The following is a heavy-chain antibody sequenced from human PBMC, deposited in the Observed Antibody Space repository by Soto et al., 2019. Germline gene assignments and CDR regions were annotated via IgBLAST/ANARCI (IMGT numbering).Heavy chain of an antibody. Sequence: QVQLVESGGGVVQPGRSLRLSCAASVFTFSSYGMHWVRQAPGKGLEWVAVISYDGSNKYYADSVKGRFTISRDNSKNTLYLQMNSLRAEDTAVYYCAKDPRWDTAMVSADYWGQGTLVTVSS. D-gene: IGHD5-18*01. V-gene: IGHV3-30*18. J-gene: IGHJ4*02. CDR3: AKDPRWDTAMVSADY. CDR2: ISYDGSNK. CDR1: VFTFSSYG.